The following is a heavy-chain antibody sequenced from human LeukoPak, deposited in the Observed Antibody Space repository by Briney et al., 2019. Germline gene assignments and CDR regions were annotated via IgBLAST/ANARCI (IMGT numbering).Heavy chain of an antibody. V-gene: IGHV3-74*01. Sequence: GGSLRLSCAASGFSVSSCWMHWVRQAPGKGLVWVSRINGDGSSTSYADSVRGRFTISRDNAKSTVYLQMNSLRAEDTAVYYCARAVSGHYWMFDYWGQGTLVTVSS. J-gene: IGHJ4*02. CDR2: INGDGSST. CDR3: ARAVSGHYWMFDY. D-gene: IGHD2-15*01. CDR1: GFSVSSCW.